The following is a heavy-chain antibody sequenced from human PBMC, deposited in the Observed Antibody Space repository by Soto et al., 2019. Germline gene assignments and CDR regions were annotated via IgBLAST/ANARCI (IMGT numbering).Heavy chain of an antibody. CDR3: AKGRGGTFSHFEN. CDR2: ISGSGGTT. CDR1: GFTFSTYA. D-gene: IGHD2-15*01. J-gene: IGHJ4*02. V-gene: IGHV3-23*01. Sequence: EVQLLESGGGLVQPGGSLRLSCAASGFTFSTYAMNWVRQAPGKGLEWVSTISGSGGTTYYADSVKDRFTISRDNSKNTLYLQMNSLRAEDTAVYYCAKGRGGTFSHFENWGQGILVTVSS.